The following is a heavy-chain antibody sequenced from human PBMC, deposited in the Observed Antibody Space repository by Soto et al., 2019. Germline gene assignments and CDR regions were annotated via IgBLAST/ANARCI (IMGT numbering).Heavy chain of an antibody. V-gene: IGHV1-46*01. CDR3: RIVGSYSSGWFYYFDY. D-gene: IGHD6-19*01. CDR2: INPSGGST. Sequence: GASVKVCCKESGYTLTSYYMHWVRQAKEQGLEWMGIINPSGGSTSYAQKFQGRVTMTRDTSTSTVYMELSSLRSEDTAVYYCRIVGSYSSGWFYYFDYWGQGTLVTVSS. J-gene: IGHJ4*02. CDR1: GYTLTSYY.